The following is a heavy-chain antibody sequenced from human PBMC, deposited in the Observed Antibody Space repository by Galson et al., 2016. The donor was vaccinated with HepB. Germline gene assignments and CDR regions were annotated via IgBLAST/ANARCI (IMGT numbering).Heavy chain of an antibody. CDR1: GFPFSAYG. J-gene: IGHJ5*02. Sequence: LRLSCAASGFPFSAYGMSWVRQAPGKGLEWVSDISYDASSLHYADSVKGRSTVSRDNSGHTLYLQMNSLIPEDTAVYYCVVSVYYRWGRGTLATVSS. CDR3: VVSVYYR. D-gene: IGHD3-22*01. CDR2: ISYDASSL. V-gene: IGHV3-30*03.